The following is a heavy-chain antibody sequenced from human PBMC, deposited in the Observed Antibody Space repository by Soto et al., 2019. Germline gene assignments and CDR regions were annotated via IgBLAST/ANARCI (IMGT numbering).Heavy chain of an antibody. V-gene: IGHV3-30-3*01. Sequence: QVQLVESGGGVVQPGRSLRLACVVSGFTFSTYAMHWVRRAPGKGLEWVAVMSYDGGHKYYADSVKGRFTISRDNSKNTLYLQMNSLRGEDTAVYYCARVRNNYGFYHAMDVWGQGTTVTVSS. CDR1: GFTFSTYA. CDR2: MSYDGGHK. J-gene: IGHJ6*02. CDR3: ARVRNNYGFYHAMDV. D-gene: IGHD3-16*01.